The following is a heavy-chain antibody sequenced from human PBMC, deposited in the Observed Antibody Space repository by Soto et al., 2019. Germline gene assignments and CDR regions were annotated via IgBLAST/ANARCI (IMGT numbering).Heavy chain of an antibody. CDR3: AREIFGVIISGGRDAFDI. CDR1: GATSSTYP. D-gene: IGHD3-3*01. J-gene: IGHJ3*02. Sequence: QVQLLQSGAEVKKPGSSVKVSCKASGATSSTYPISWVRQAPGQGLGWMGGVIPTFGTAKYAQKFQGRVTITADESTSTAYMELSSLRSEDTAVYYCAREIFGVIISGGRDAFDIWGQGTMVTVSS. CDR2: VIPTFGTA. V-gene: IGHV1-69*01.